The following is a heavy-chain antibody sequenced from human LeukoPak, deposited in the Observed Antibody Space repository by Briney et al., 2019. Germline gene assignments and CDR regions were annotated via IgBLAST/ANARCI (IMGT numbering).Heavy chain of an antibody. Sequence: GGSLRLSCAASVFTFSSYAMSWVRQAPGKGLEWVSAISGSGGSTYYADSVKGRFTISRDNSKNTLYLQMNSLRAEDTAVYYCSKQQAAYDILTGCFDYWGQGTLVTVSS. CDR1: VFTFSSYA. D-gene: IGHD3-9*01. CDR3: SKQQAAYDILTGCFDY. J-gene: IGHJ4*02. CDR2: ISGSGGST. V-gene: IGHV3-23*01.